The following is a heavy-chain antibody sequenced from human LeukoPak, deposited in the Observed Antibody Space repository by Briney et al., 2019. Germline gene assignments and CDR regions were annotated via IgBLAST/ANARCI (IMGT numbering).Heavy chain of an antibody. CDR1: GGSISSSSYY. J-gene: IGHJ4*02. CDR3: ARARVLWFGECYYFDY. V-gene: IGHV4-39*07. CDR2: IYYSGNT. Sequence: SETLSLTCTVSGGSISSSSYYWGWIRQPPGKGLEWIGSIYYSGNTYYNPSVKSRVTISVDTSKNQFSLKLSSVTAADTAVYYCARARVLWFGECYYFDYWGQGTLVTVSS. D-gene: IGHD3-10*01.